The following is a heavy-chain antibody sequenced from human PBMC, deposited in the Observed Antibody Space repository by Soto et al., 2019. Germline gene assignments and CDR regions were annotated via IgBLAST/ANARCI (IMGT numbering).Heavy chain of an antibody. CDR3: ARHLRGYCSAGSCYSAYNVMDV. J-gene: IGHJ6*02. CDR1: GFTFSSYW. Sequence: PGGSLRLSCAASGFTFSSYWMSWVRQAPGKGLEWVANIKQDGSEKYYVDSVKGRFTISRDNAKNSLYLQMNSLRAEDTAVYYCARHLRGYCSAGSCYSAYNVMDVLGQGTTVTVSS. V-gene: IGHV3-7*01. CDR2: IKQDGSEK. D-gene: IGHD2-15*01.